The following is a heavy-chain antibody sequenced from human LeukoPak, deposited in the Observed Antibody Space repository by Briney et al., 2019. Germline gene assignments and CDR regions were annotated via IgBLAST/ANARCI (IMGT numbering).Heavy chain of an antibody. CDR3: ARHSGSGWQALRY. CDR2: TSYNGNT. J-gene: IGHJ4*02. D-gene: IGHD6-19*01. CDR1: GYTFSNYG. V-gene: IGHV1-18*04. Sequence: ASVKVSCKASGYTFSNYGISWVRQAPGLGLEWMGWTSYNGNTNYAQKFQDRVTMTTDTSTTTAYMELRSLESDDTAVYYCARHSGSGWQALRYWGQGTLVTVSS.